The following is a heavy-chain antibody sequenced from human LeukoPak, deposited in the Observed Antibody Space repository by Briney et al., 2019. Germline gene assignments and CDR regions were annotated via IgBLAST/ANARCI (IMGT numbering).Heavy chain of an antibody. V-gene: IGHV3-23*01. CDR2: IGGSGSST. CDR3: AKGEGAPSYWYFDL. Sequence: GGSLRLSCVASGFTFSSYAMSWVRQTPGKGLEWVSAIGGSGSSTYYADSVKGRCTISRDNSKNTLYLQMNSLRAEDTAVYYCAKGEGAPSYWYFDLWGRGTLVTVSS. CDR1: GFTFSSYA. J-gene: IGHJ2*01.